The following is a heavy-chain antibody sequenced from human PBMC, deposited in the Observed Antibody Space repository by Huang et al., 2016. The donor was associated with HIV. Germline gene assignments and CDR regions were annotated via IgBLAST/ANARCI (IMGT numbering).Heavy chain of an antibody. J-gene: IGHJ4*02. Sequence: QVQLQESGPGLVKPSETLSLTCTVSGGSISTHYWSWIRQPPGKGLEWIGSIHYRGSTNASPSRKSRVTIVLDTSKNQFSLRVNSVTAADTAMYYCARDHHDFWRGYRRMYFFDHWGQGTLVTVSS. V-gene: IGHV4-59*11. D-gene: IGHD3-3*01. CDR2: IHYRGST. CDR3: ARDHHDFWRGYRRMYFFDH. CDR1: GGSISTHY.